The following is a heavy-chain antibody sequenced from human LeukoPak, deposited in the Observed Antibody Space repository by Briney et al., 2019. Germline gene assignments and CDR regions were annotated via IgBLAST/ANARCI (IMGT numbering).Heavy chain of an antibody. V-gene: IGHV3-23*01. CDR2: ISGRDGST. J-gene: IGHJ4*02. CDR1: GFTFSSYA. Sequence: GGSLRLTCAASGFTFSSYAMGWVRQAPGKGLEWVSSISGRDGSTYYADSVKGRFTISRDNSKNTLYLQMNSLRAEDTAVYYCATTAYSSRNYWGQGTLVTVSS. D-gene: IGHD6-13*01. CDR3: ATTAYSSRNY.